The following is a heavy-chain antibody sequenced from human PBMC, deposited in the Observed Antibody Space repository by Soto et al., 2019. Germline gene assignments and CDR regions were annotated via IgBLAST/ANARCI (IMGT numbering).Heavy chain of an antibody. CDR3: ARANRIYAVV. CDR2: TYHSGST. J-gene: IGHJ4*02. Sequence: QLQLQESGSGLAKPSQTLSLTCAVSACSISSGRYSWSWIPQPPGKGLEWIGYTYHSGSTDYNPSLKSRVTISVDRSKNQFSLKLGSVTAADTAVYYCARANRIYAVVWGQGTRVTVAS. V-gene: IGHV4-30-2*01. CDR1: ACSISSGRYS. D-gene: IGHD3-3*02.